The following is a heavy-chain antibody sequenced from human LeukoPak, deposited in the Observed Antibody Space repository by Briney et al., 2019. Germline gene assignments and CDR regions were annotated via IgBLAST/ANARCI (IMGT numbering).Heavy chain of an antibody. J-gene: IGHJ4*02. V-gene: IGHV1-2*02. CDR3: ARESEEMATMGGY. CDR2: INPNSGGT. Sequence: ASVKVSCKASGYTFTGYYMHWVRQAPGQGLEWMGWINPNSGGTNYAQKLQGRVTMTRDTSISTAYMELSRLRSDDTAVYYCARESEEMATMGGYWGQGNLVTVSS. D-gene: IGHD5-24*01. CDR1: GYTFTGYY.